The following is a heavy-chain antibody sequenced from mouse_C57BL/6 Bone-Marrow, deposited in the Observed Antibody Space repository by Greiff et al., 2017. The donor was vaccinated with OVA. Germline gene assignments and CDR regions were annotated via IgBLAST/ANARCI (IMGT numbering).Heavy chain of an antibody. V-gene: IGHV2-9-1*01. Sequence: VQVVESGPGLVAPSQSLSITCTVSGFSLTSYAISWVRQPPGKGLEWLGVIWTGGGTNYNSALKSRLSISKDNSKSQVFLKMNSLQTDDTARYYCARIYDYDLYAMDYWGQGTSVTVSS. CDR2: IWTGGGT. CDR3: ARIYDYDLYAMDY. J-gene: IGHJ4*01. CDR1: GFSLTSYA. D-gene: IGHD2-4*01.